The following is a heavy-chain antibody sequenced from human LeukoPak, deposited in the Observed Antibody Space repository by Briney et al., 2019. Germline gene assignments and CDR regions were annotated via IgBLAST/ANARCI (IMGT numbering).Heavy chain of an antibody. D-gene: IGHD6-19*01. V-gene: IGHV1-3*01. CDR1: GYTFTSYA. CDR2: INAGNGNT. J-gene: IGHJ5*02. Sequence: ASVKVSCKASGYTFTSYAMHWVRQAPGQRLEWMGWINAGNGNTKYSQKFQGGVTITRDTSASTAYMELSSLRSEDTAVYYCARGPKIAVAGKGWFDPWGQGTLVTVSS. CDR3: ARGPKIAVAGKGWFDP.